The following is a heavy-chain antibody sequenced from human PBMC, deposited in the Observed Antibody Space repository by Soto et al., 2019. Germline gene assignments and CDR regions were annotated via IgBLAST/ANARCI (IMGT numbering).Heavy chain of an antibody. J-gene: IGHJ4*02. Sequence: SETLSLTCTVSGGAIGSYYWSWIRQPPGKGLEWMGYISHSGSTNYNHSLKSRVTISVDTSKNQFSLKLSSVTAADTAVYYCAGAGNYRFDYWRQGILVTVSS. V-gene: IGHV4-59*01. CDR1: GGAIGSYY. D-gene: IGHD1-7*01. CDR3: AGAGNYRFDY. CDR2: ISHSGST.